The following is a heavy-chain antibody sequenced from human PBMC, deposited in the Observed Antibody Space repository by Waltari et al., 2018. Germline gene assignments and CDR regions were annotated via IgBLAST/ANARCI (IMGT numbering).Heavy chain of an antibody. V-gene: IGHV4-61*01. CDR3: ARVYSRSSDV. CDR2: IYRTGTT. J-gene: IGHJ2*01. CDR1: GGSVSTVYYY. Sequence: QVQLQESGPGLVKPSETLSLTCSVSGGSVSTVYYYWGWNRQVPGKGLQWIGNIYRTGTTHYNPSLESRVIIAVDTSKNQFYLNMTSVTAADTAVYYCARVYSRSSDVWGRDTLVTVSS. D-gene: IGHD2-21*01.